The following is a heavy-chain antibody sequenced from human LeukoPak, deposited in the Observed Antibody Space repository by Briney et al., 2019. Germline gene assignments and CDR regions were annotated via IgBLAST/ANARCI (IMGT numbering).Heavy chain of an antibody. CDR2: ISASGGST. CDR3: ARDPGYCSGGSCYPTFDY. J-gene: IGHJ4*02. D-gene: IGHD2-15*01. Sequence: GRSLRLSCAASGFTFSSYAMSWVRQAPGQGLEWVSAISASGGSTSYADSVKGRFTISRDNAKNSLYLQMNSLRTEDTAVYYCARDPGYCSGGSCYPTFDYWGQGTLGTVSS. CDR1: GFTFSSYA. V-gene: IGHV3-23*01.